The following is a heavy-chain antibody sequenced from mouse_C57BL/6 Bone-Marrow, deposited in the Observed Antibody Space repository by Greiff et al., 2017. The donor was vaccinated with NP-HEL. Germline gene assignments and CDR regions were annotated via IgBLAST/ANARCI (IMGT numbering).Heavy chain of an antibody. CDR3: ARENGNFYDY. V-gene: IGHV1-64*01. CDR1: GYTFTSYW. D-gene: IGHD2-1*01. Sequence: QVQLQQPGAELVKPGASVKLSCKASGYTFTSYWMHWVKQRPGQGLEWIGMIHPNSGSTKYNEKFKSKATLTVDKSSSTAYMQLSSLTSEDSAVYYCARENGNFYDYWGQGTTLTVSS. CDR2: IHPNSGST. J-gene: IGHJ2*01.